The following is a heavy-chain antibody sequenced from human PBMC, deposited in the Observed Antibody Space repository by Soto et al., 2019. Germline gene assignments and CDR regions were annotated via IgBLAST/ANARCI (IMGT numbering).Heavy chain of an antibody. J-gene: IGHJ5*01. V-gene: IGHV4-59*01. CDR1: GGSISRDY. D-gene: IGHD4-17*01. Sequence: SETLSLTCTVSGGSISRDYWSWIRQPPGTGLEWIGYIYYSGSTNYNPSLKSQVTISVDTSKNQFSLKLIAVTASDAAVSYCGGLPWADYGGNLDAWGHGGLV. CDR2: IYYSGST. CDR3: GGLPWADYGGNLDA.